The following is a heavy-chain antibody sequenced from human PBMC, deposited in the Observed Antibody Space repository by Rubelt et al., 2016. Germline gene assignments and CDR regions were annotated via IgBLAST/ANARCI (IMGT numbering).Heavy chain of an antibody. CDR3: AEYVSVTGSYYFDY. D-gene: IGHD2-15*01. V-gene: IGHV4-59*11. CDR2: IYYSGST. CDR1: GGSISSRY. Sequence: QVQLQESGPGLVKPSETLSLTCTVSGGSISSRYWSCIRQPPGKGLEWIGYIYYSGSTHYNPPLMSRVTISLDTSKNQFSLKLSSVTAADTAVYYCAEYVSVTGSYYFDYWGQGALVTVSS. J-gene: IGHJ4*02.